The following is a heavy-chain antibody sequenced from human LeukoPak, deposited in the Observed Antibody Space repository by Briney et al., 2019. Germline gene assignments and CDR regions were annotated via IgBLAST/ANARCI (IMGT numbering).Heavy chain of an antibody. D-gene: IGHD6-13*01. CDR2: IYPGDSDT. Sequence: GESLKISCKGSGYSFTSYWIGWVRQMPGKGLEWMGVIYPGDSDTRYSPSFQGQVTISADKSINTAYLQWSSLRASDTAIYYCVRRSVITAIVHAFDIWGQGTMVTVSS. CDR3: VRRSVITAIVHAFDI. CDR1: GYSFTSYW. V-gene: IGHV5-51*01. J-gene: IGHJ3*02.